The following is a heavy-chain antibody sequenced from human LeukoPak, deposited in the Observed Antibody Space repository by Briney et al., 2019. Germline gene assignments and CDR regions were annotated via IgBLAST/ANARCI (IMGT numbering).Heavy chain of an antibody. Sequence: ASETLSLTCTVSGGSISSSSYYWGWIRQPPGKGLEWIGSIYYSGSTYYNPSLKSRVTISVDTSKNQFSLKLSSVTAADTAVYYCARGLPYYYDSSGPYYYYYMDVWGKGTTVTVSS. J-gene: IGHJ6*03. V-gene: IGHV4-39*07. CDR1: GGSISSSSYY. D-gene: IGHD3-22*01. CDR2: IYYSGST. CDR3: ARGLPYYYDSSGPYYYYYMDV.